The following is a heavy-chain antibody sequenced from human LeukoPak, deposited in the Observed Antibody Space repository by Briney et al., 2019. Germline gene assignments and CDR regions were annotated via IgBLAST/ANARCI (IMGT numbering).Heavy chain of an antibody. D-gene: IGHD3-22*01. J-gene: IGHJ3*01. CDR1: GGSISSYY. Sequence: PSETLSLTCTVSGGSISSYYWSWIRQPAGKGLEWIGRIYTSGSTNYNPSLKSRVTISVDKSKNQFSLKVTSVTAADTAMYYCARDQRYYDSSGYPEDGFDVWGQGTMVTVSS. V-gene: IGHV4-4*07. CDR3: ARDQRYYDSSGYPEDGFDV. CDR2: IYTSGST.